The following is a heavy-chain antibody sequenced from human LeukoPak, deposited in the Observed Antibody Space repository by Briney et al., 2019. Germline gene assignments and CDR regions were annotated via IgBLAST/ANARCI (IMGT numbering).Heavy chain of an antibody. D-gene: IGHD6-13*01. CDR3: ARGLAAAGTAY. V-gene: IGHV3-20*04. CDR1: GFTFDDYG. CDR2: INWNGGST. J-gene: IGHJ4*02. Sequence: GGSLRLSCAASGFTFDDYGMSWVRHAPGKGLEWVSGINWNGGSTGYADSVKGRFTISRDNAKNSLYLQMDSLRAEDTALYYCARGLAAAGTAYWGQGTLVTVSS.